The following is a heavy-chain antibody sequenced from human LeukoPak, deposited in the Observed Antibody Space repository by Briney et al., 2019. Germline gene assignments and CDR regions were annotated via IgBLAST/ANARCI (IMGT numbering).Heavy chain of an antibody. J-gene: IGHJ4*02. CDR1: GFTFCDYA. D-gene: IGHD3-22*01. CDR3: TRDYYYDSSGYYYEDYYFDY. CDR2: IRSKAYGGTT. V-gene: IGHV3-49*03. Sequence: PGGSLTLSCTASGFTFCDYAMSWFRQAPGKGREWVGFIRSKAYGGTTEYAASVKGRFTISRDDSKSIAYLQMNSLKTEDTAVYYCTRDYYYDSSGYYYEDYYFDYWGQGTLVTVSS.